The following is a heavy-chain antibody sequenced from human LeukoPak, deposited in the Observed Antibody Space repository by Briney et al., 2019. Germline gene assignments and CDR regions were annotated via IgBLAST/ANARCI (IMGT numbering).Heavy chain of an antibody. V-gene: IGHV1-8*01. CDR3: TTAVRYFDWLAL. J-gene: IGHJ5*02. CDR2: MNPNSGNT. Sequence: ASVKVSCKASGYTFTSYDINWVRQATGQGLEWMGWMNPNSGNTGYAQKFQGRVTMTRNTSISTAYMELSSLRSEDTAVYYCTTAVRYFDWLALWGQGTLVTVSS. CDR1: GYTFTSYD. D-gene: IGHD3-9*01.